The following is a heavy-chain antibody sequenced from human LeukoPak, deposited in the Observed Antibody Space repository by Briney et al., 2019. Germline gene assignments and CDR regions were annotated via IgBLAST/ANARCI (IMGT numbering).Heavy chain of an antibody. Sequence: GGSLRLSCAASGFTFSSYWMSWVRQAPGKGLEWVANIKQDGSEKYYVDSVKGRFTISRGNAKNSLYLQMNSLRAEDTAVYYCARDFGTDYYYYYGMDVWGQGTTVTVSS. CDR1: GFTFSSYW. CDR2: IKQDGSEK. V-gene: IGHV3-7*03. J-gene: IGHJ6*02. D-gene: IGHD1-1*01. CDR3: ARDFGTDYYYYYGMDV.